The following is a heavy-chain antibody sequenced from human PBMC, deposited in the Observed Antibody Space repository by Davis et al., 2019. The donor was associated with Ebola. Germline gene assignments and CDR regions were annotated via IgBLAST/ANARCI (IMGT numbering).Heavy chain of an antibody. D-gene: IGHD6-13*01. J-gene: IGHJ6*02. CDR2: IYYSGST. Sequence: MPSETLSLTCTVSGGSISSYYWSWIRQPPGKGLEWIGYIYYSGSTNYNPSLKSRVTISVDTSKNQSSLKLSSVTAADTAVYYCARQGRGYSSSWYTSYYYYYSMDVWGQGTTVTVSS. CDR3: ARQGRGYSSSWYTSYYYYYSMDV. V-gene: IGHV4-59*08. CDR1: GGSISSYY.